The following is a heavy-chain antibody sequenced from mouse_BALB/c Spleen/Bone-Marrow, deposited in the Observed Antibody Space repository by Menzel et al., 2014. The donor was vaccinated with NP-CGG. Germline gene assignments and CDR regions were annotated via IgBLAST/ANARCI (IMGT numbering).Heavy chain of an antibody. Sequence: QVHVKQSGPGLVAPSQSLSITCTVSGFSLSRYSVHWIPQPPGKGLEWLGMIWGGGSTDYNSALRSRLSIINDNSKSQVFLKMSSLQTDDTAMYYCARRELHAMDYWGQGTSVTVSS. CDR1: GFSLSRYS. CDR3: ARRELHAMDY. V-gene: IGHV2-6-4*01. J-gene: IGHJ4*01. CDR2: IWGGGST.